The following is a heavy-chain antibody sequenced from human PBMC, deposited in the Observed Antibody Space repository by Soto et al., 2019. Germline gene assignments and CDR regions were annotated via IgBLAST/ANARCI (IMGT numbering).Heavy chain of an antibody. CDR2: IFSSGTT. V-gene: IGHV4-4*07. Sequence: QVQLQESGPGLVKASETLSLTCSVSSGSISPYYWSCIRQPAGKGLEWIGRIFSSGTTLYNPSLKSRVTMSVYTSKNQFTLKLSSVTAADTAVYYCAGGAAADYFDYGGQGTLVTVSS. J-gene: IGHJ4*02. CDR3: AGGAAADYFDY. D-gene: IGHD6-25*01. CDR1: SGSISPYY.